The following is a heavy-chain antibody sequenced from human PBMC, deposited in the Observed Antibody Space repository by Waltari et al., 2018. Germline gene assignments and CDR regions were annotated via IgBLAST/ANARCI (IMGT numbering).Heavy chain of an antibody. CDR3: ARVGPRVSWSFFS. D-gene: IGHD6-13*01. V-gene: IGHV3-7*01. CDR2: IKQDGSEK. J-gene: IGHJ4*02. Sequence: ELQLVESGGGLVQPGGSLRLSCAASGFPFSSYVMSWVRQAPGKGLEWVANIKQDGSEKYYVDSVKGRFTISRDNAKNSLYLQMNSLRAEDTAVYYCARVGPRVSWSFFSWGQGTLVTVSS. CDR1: GFPFSSYV.